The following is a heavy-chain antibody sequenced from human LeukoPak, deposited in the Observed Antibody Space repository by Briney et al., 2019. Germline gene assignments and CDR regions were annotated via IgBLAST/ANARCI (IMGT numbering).Heavy chain of an antibody. V-gene: IGHV1-2*02. CDR2: INPNSGGT. CDR3: ARDIYDILTGYSPGAFDI. Sequence: ASVNVSCKASGYTFTGYYIHWVRQAPGQGLEWMGWINPNSGGTNYAQKFQGRVTMTRDTSISTAYMELSRLRSDDTAVYYCARDIYDILTGYSPGAFDIWGQGTMVTVSS. D-gene: IGHD3-9*01. CDR1: GYTFTGYY. J-gene: IGHJ3*02.